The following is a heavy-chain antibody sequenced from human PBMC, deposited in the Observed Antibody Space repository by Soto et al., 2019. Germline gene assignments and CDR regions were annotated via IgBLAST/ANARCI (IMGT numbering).Heavy chain of an antibody. CDR3: ARARITIFGVVIKFDP. V-gene: IGHV4-34*01. Sequence: QVQLQQWGAGLLKPSETLSLTCAVYGGSFSGYYWSWIRQPPGKGLEWIGEINHSGSTNYNPSLKSRVTISVDTSKNQFSLKLSSVTAADTAVYYCARARITIFGVVIKFDPWGQGTLVTVSS. CDR2: INHSGST. D-gene: IGHD3-3*01. J-gene: IGHJ5*02. CDR1: GGSFSGYY.